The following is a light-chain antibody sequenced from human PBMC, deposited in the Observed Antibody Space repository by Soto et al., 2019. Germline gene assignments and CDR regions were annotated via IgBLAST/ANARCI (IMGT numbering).Light chain of an antibody. CDR1: SSDVGFYNY. CDR2: EVS. Sequence: QSALTQPASVSGSPGQSITIFCTGTSSDVGFYNYVSWYQHHPGRAPKLLISEVSNRPSGVSNRFSGSKSGNTASLTISGLQAEDEADYYCSSYTSSSTEVFGGGTKLTVL. CDR3: SSYTSSSTEV. J-gene: IGLJ3*02. V-gene: IGLV2-14*01.